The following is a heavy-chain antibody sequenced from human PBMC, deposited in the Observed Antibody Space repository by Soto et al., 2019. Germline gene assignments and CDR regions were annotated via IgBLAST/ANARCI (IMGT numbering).Heavy chain of an antibody. CDR3: TRGYYYDSSGYSPGDY. Sequence: GGSLRLSCAASGFTFDDYGMSWVRQAPGKGLEWVSGIKWNGGSTGYTDSVKGRFTISRDNAKNSLYLQMSSLRAEDTALYYCTRGYYYDSSGYSPGDYWGQGTLVTVSS. CDR2: IKWNGGST. D-gene: IGHD3-22*01. V-gene: IGHV3-20*04. CDR1: GFTFDDYG. J-gene: IGHJ4*02.